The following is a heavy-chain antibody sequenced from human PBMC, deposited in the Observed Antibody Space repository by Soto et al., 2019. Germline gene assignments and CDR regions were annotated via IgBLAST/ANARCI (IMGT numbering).Heavy chain of an antibody. D-gene: IGHD3-10*01. V-gene: IGHV1-18*01. Sequence: ASVKVSCKASGYTFTSYVISWVRQAPGQGLEWMGWISAYNGNTNYAQKLQGRVTMTTDTSTSTAYMELRSLRSDDTAVYYCATWFGEFNWFDPWGQGTLVTVSS. J-gene: IGHJ5*02. CDR3: ATWFGEFNWFDP. CDR1: GYTFTSYV. CDR2: ISAYNGNT.